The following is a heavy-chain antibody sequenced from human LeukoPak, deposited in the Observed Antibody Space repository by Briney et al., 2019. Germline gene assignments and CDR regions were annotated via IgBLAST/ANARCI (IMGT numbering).Heavy chain of an antibody. CDR2: ISFDGSNK. J-gene: IGHJ4*02. D-gene: IGHD3-9*01. Sequence: PGTSLRLSCAASGFTFSTFAMHWVRQAPGKGLEWVAVISFDGSNKDYADSVKGRFTISRDNSKNTLFLQMNSLRAEDTAVYYCASLPYYDILAGLYDDYWGQGTLVTVSS. CDR3: ASLPYYDILAGLYDDY. CDR1: GFTFSTFA. V-gene: IGHV3-30*04.